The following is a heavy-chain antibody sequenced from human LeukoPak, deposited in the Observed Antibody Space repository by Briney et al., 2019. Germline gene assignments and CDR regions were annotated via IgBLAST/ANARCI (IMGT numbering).Heavy chain of an antibody. CDR3: AKSSGWFLDY. Sequence: QPGGSLHLSCAASGFTFSTYSMNWVRPAPGKGLEWLSYISSGSSTIYYADSVKGRFTISRDNAKNSLYLQMNSLRDEDTAVYYCAKSSGWFLDYWGQGTLVTVSS. CDR2: ISSGSSTI. CDR1: GFTFSTYS. D-gene: IGHD6-19*01. J-gene: IGHJ4*02. V-gene: IGHV3-48*02.